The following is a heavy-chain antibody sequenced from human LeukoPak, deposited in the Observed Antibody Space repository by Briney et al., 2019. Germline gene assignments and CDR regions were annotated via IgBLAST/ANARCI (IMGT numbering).Heavy chain of an antibody. CDR1: GGSISNYY. CDR3: AREGRGSPRTLDY. CDR2: IYYNGNT. V-gene: IGHV4-59*01. Sequence: PSETLSLTCIVSGGSISNYYWSWIRQPPGKGLEWIRYIYYNGNTKYHPSLKTRVTISLDTSQNQFSLRLSSVTAADTAVYFCAREGRGSPRTLDYWGQGTLVTVSS. D-gene: IGHD1-26*01. J-gene: IGHJ4*02.